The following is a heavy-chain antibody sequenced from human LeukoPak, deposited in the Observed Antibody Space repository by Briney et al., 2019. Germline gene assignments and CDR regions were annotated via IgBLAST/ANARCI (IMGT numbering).Heavy chain of an antibody. V-gene: IGHV5-51*01. Sequence: GESLKISCKGSGYSFTSYWIGWVRQMPGKGLEWMGIIYPGDSDTRYSPSFQGQVTISADKSNSTAYLQWSSLKDSDTAMYYCASQQTNSGYDNFDYWGQGTLVTVSS. J-gene: IGHJ4*02. CDR2: IYPGDSDT. CDR3: ASQQTNSGYDNFDY. CDR1: GYSFTSYW. D-gene: IGHD5-12*01.